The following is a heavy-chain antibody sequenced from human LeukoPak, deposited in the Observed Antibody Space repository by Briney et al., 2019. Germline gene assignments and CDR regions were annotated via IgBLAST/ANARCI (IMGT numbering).Heavy chain of an antibody. Sequence: GGSLRLSCAASGFTFSSYWMSWVRQAPGKGLEWVANIKQDGSEKYYVDSVKGRFTISRDNAKNSLYLQMNSLRAEDTAVYYCARGKKYQLLMTFDYWGHGTLVTVSS. CDR2: IKQDGSEK. V-gene: IGHV3-7*03. CDR1: GFTFSSYW. J-gene: IGHJ4*01. D-gene: IGHD2-2*01. CDR3: ARGKKYQLLMTFDY.